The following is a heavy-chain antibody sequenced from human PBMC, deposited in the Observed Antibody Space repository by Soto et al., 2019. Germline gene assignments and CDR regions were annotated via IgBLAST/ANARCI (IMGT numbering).Heavy chain of an antibody. J-gene: IGHJ4*02. Sequence: QVQLVQSGAEVKKPGASVKVSCKASGYTFTSYGISWVRQAPGQGLEWMGWISAYNGNINYAQKLQGRVTMTTDTSTSTAYMELRSLRSDDTAVYYCAREVRPPGYSSNFDYWGQGTLVTVSS. D-gene: IGHD4-4*01. V-gene: IGHV1-18*04. CDR2: ISAYNGNI. CDR1: GYTFTSYG. CDR3: AREVRPPGYSSNFDY.